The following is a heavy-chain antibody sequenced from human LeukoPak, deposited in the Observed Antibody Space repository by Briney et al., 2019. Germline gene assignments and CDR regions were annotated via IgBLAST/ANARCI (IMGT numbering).Heavy chain of an antibody. D-gene: IGHD4-11*01. CDR1: GFTFSSYS. Sequence: GGSLRLSCAASGFTFSSYSMNWVRQAPGKGLEWVSSISSSSSYIYYADSVKGRFTISRDNAKNSLYLQLNSLRAEDTAVYYCVRLYDDYTNGHFDSWGQGTLVTVSS. CDR3: VRLYDDYTNGHFDS. CDR2: ISSSSSYI. V-gene: IGHV3-21*01. J-gene: IGHJ4*02.